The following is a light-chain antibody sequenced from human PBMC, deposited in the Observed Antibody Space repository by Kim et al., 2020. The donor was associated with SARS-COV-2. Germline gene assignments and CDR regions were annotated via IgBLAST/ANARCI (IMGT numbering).Light chain of an antibody. Sequence: GQTMRITCQGDSRRSDYASWYEQKPGQATVLGIYGKNSRPSGIPDRFSGSSSGNTASLTITGAQAEDEADYCCNSRDSSGNPNWVFGGGTKLSVL. V-gene: IGLV3-19*01. J-gene: IGLJ3*02. CDR3: NSRDSSGNPNWV. CDR1: SRRSDY. CDR2: GKN.